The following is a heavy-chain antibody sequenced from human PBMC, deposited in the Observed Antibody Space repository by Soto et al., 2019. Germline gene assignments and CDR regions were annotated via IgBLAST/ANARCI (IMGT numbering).Heavy chain of an antibody. CDR3: AKVSRKGSAIDFDY. CDR1: GYTFSNFD. Sequence: QVQLVQYGAELKKPGASVKVSCKASGYTFSNFDMNWVRQATGQGPEWIGWLNPNNGETGYAQKYQGRVTLTTDISTTTAYMELTSMRSEDTATYYCAKVSRKGSAIDFDYWGQGTLIPVSS. CDR2: LNPNNGET. J-gene: IGHJ4*02. D-gene: IGHD3-10*01. V-gene: IGHV1-8*01.